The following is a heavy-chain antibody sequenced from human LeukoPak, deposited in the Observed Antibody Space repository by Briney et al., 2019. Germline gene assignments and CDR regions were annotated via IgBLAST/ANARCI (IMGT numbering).Heavy chain of an antibody. D-gene: IGHD6-13*01. CDR1: GFAFSSYA. Sequence: GGSLRLSCAASGFAFSSYAMHWVRQGPGKGLEWVALVSYDGGSKYYADSVKGRITISRDNSKNTLHLQMNSLRTEDTTVYYCARVKGGIAAAGNYFDYWGQGTLVTVSS. J-gene: IGHJ4*02. CDR3: ARVKGGIAAAGNYFDY. CDR2: VSYDGGSK. V-gene: IGHV3-30-3*01.